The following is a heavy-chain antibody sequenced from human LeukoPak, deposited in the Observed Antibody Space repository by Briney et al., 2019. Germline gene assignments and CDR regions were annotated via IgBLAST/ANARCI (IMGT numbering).Heavy chain of an antibody. J-gene: IGHJ4*02. CDR2: FDPEDGET. D-gene: IGHD5-12*01. CDR1: GYTLTELS. CDR3: ATRYSGYDGEGDY. V-gene: IGHV1-24*01. Sequence: ASVKVSCKVSGYTLTELSMHWVRQAPGKGLEWMGGFDPEDGETIYAQKFQGRVTMTEDTSTDTAYMEPSSLRSEDTAVYYCATRYSGYDGEGDYWGQGTLVTVSS.